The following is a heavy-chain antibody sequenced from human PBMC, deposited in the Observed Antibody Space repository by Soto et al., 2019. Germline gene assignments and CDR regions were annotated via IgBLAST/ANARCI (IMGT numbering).Heavy chain of an antibody. Sequence: ASVKVSCKASGGTFSSYAISWVRQAPGQGREWMGGIIPIFGTANYAQKFQGRVTITADESTSTAYMELSSLRSEDTAVYYCASEKRDCSSTSCSDAFDIWGQGTMVTVSS. J-gene: IGHJ3*02. CDR1: GGTFSSYA. D-gene: IGHD2-2*01. V-gene: IGHV1-69*13. CDR3: ASEKRDCSSTSCSDAFDI. CDR2: IIPIFGTA.